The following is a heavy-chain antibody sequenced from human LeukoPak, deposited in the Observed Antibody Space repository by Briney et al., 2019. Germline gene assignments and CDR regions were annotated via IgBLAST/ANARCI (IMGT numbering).Heavy chain of an antibody. CDR1: GFTFSSYA. D-gene: IGHD3-3*01. J-gene: IGHJ4*02. CDR3: AKEWVDFWSGYYTMPDY. CDR2: ISGSGGST. V-gene: IGHV3-23*01. Sequence: GGSLRLSCAASGFTFSSYAMSWVRQAPGKGLEWVPAISGSGGSTYYADSVKGRFTISRDNSKNTLYLQMNSLRAEDTAVYYCAKEWVDFWSGYYTMPDYWGQGTLVTVSS.